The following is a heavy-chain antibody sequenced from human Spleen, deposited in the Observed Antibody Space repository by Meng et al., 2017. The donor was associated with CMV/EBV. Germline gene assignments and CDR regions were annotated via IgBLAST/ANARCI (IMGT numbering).Heavy chain of an antibody. V-gene: IGHV3-23*01. Sequence: SGVTFSTYAMRWVRQAPGKGLEWVSTVSGTGATTYYADSVKGPFTISRSNSRNTLYLQMNNLRVEDTAVYYCAKYRTAMIASTYDYWGQGILVTVSS. CDR3: AKYRTAMIASTYDY. J-gene: IGHJ4*02. D-gene: IGHD3-22*01. CDR1: GVTFSTYA. CDR2: VSGTGATT.